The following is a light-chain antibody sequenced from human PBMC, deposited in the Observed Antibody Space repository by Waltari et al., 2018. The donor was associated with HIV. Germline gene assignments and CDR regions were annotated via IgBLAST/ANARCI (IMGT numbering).Light chain of an antibody. Sequence: DTALTQSPGTLSLSPGEGAILSCRTSQPVSSSHLAWYQQKPAQAPRLLFYGASTRAAGIPDRFSGSGSGADFTLSISRLEPEDFAVYYCHQYGSLPETFGQGTKV. J-gene: IGKJ1*01. V-gene: IGKV3-20*01. CDR3: HQYGSLPET. CDR1: QPVSSSH. CDR2: GAS.